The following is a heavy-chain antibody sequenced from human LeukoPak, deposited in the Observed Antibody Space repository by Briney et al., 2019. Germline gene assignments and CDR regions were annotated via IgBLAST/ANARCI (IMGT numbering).Heavy chain of an antibody. Sequence: GGSLRLSCAASGFSFSTYAMSWVRQAPGKGLEWVSGVNGNGGSTSYADSVKGRFTIFRDNSKNTVYLQMNSLRVEGTAVYYCAKSLYGGCDYWGQGTVVTVSS. CDR2: VNGNGGST. V-gene: IGHV3-23*01. CDR3: AKSLYGGCDY. J-gene: IGHJ4*02. D-gene: IGHD3-16*02. CDR1: GFSFSTYA.